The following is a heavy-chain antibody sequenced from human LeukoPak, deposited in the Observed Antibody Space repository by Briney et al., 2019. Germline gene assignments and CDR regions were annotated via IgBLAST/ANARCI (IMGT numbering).Heavy chain of an antibody. CDR3: TRDPRALDY. CDR1: GFTFSRYS. J-gene: IGHJ4*02. CDR2: ISYTGTI. V-gene: IGHV3-48*01. Sequence: GGSLRLSCAASGFTFSRYSMNWVRQAPGKGLEWVSYISYTGTIYYADSVKGRFTISRDNAKNSLYLHMNSLRAEDTAVYYFTRDPRALDYWGQGTLVTVSS.